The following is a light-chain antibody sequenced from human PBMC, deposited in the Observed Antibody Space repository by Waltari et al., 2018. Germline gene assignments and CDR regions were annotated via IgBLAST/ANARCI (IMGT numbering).Light chain of an antibody. Sequence: QSALTQPASVSGSLGPSFTISCPGACSDYSNHVCWYQHHPGKAPKLRIYDVSNRPSGVSNRFSCSKSGSTASLTISGLQAEDEADYYCSVKRGSNTVVFGGGTKLTVL. J-gene: IGLJ2*01. CDR1: CSDYSNH. V-gene: IGLV2-14*03. CDR2: DVS. CDR3: SVKRGSNTVV.